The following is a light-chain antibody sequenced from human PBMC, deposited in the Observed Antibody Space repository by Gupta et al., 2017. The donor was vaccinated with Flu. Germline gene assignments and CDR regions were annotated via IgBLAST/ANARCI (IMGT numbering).Light chain of an antibody. CDR2: STN. V-gene: IGLV1-44*01. CDR3: DEWDDSRTGTIWV. Sequence: TISCSGTTSNVGSSAVNWYQQVPGTAPKLLIYSTNQRPSGVPARASGSTSGTSASVAISGLQSEEEAKYYCDEWDDSRTGTIWVFGGGTAVTVL. CDR1: TSNVGSSA. J-gene: IGLJ3*02.